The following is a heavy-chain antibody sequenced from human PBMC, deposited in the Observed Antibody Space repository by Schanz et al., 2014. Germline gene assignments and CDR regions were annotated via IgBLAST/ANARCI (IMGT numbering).Heavy chain of an antibody. J-gene: IGHJ6*02. CDR2: IGNGGVTI. CDR3: ARHGGITYYPMDV. V-gene: IGHV3-48*04. Sequence: DVQLLESGGGLVQPGGSLRLSCAASGFGFSSYSMNWVRQAPGKGLEWVSYIGNGGVTIYYADSVKGRFTISRDNSKNSLYLQMNSLRAEDTAVYYCARHGGITYYPMDVWGQGTTVTVSS. D-gene: IGHD3-16*01. CDR1: GFGFSSYS.